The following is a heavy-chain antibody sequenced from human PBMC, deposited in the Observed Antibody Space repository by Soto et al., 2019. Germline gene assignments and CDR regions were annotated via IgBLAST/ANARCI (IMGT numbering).Heavy chain of an antibody. CDR1: GFTFSSYW. D-gene: IGHD3-22*01. J-gene: IGHJ4*02. CDR3: ARDLNYDSSGYLDY. V-gene: IGHV3-7*01. CDR2: IKQDGSEK. Sequence: PGGSLRLSCAASGFTFSSYWMSWVRQAPGKGLEWVANIKQDGSEKYYVDSVKGRFTISRDNAKNSLYLQMNSLRAEDTAVYYCARDLNYDSSGYLDYWGQGTLVTVSS.